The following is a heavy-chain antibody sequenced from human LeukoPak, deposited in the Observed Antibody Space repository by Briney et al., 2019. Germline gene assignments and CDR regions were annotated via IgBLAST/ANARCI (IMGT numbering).Heavy chain of an antibody. Sequence: SGPTLVNPTQTLTLTCTFSGLSLRTRGVGVGWIRQPPGKALEWVALIYWNDDKRYSPSLKSSLPITKDTSKNQVVLTMTNMDPVDTATYYCAHSPYGDYGVGYWGQGTLVTVSS. V-gene: IGHV2-5*01. CDR1: GLSLRTRGVG. CDR2: IYWNDDK. CDR3: AHSPYGDYGVGY. D-gene: IGHD4-17*01. J-gene: IGHJ4*02.